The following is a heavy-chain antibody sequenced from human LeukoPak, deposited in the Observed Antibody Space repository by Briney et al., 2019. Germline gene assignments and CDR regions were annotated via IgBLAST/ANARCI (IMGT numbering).Heavy chain of an antibody. CDR2: ISGSGGST. J-gene: IGHJ3*02. V-gene: IGHV3-23*01. CDR1: GFTFSSYA. CDR3: AKDRRAAYYYEASDI. D-gene: IGHD3-10*01. Sequence: PGGSLRLSCAASGFTFSSYAMSWVRQAPGKGLEWVSAISGSGGSTYYADSVKGRFTISRDNSKNTLFLQMNSLRAEDTAVYYCAKDRRAAYYYEASDIWGQGTMVTVSS.